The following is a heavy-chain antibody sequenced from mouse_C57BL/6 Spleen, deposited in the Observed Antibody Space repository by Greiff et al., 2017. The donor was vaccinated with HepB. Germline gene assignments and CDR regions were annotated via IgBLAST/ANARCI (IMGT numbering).Heavy chain of an antibody. V-gene: IGHV1-42*01. CDR3: ARSPYDYDSPFAY. CDR1: GYSFTGYY. D-gene: IGHD2-4*01. J-gene: IGHJ3*01. Sequence: EVQLQQSGPELVKPGASVKISCKASGYSFTGYYMNWVKQSPEKSLEWIGEINPSTGGTTYNQKFKAKATLTVDKSSSTAYMQLKSLTSEDSAVYYCARSPYDYDSPFAYWGQGTLVTVSA. CDR2: INPSTGGT.